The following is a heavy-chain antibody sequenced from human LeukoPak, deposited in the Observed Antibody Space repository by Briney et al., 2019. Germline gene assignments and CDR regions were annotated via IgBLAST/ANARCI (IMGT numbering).Heavy chain of an antibody. CDR2: IWYDGSNK. CDR3: ARSGYCSSTSCYSVDY. CDR1: GFTFRSYG. V-gene: IGHV3-33*01. D-gene: IGHD2-2*02. J-gene: IGHJ4*02. Sequence: GGSLRLSCAASGFTFRSYGMHWVRQAPGKGLEWVAVIWYDGSNKYYADSVKGRFTISGDNSKNTLYLQMNSLRAEDTAVYYCARSGYCSSTSCYSVDYWGQGTLVTVSS.